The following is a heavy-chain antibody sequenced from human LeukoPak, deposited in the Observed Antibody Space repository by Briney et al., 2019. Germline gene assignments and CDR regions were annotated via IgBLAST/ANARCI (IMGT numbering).Heavy chain of an antibody. CDR1: GYTFTGYH. CDR3: ARDSGSSGWDPTSFLDY. V-gene: IGHV1-2*02. J-gene: IGHJ4*02. CDR2: INPNSGGA. D-gene: IGHD6-19*01. Sequence: ASVKVSCKASGYTFTGYHIHWVRQAPGQGLEWMGWINPNSGGANSAQKFLGRVSMTRDTSTSTVYMDRTSLRSDDTAIYYCARDSGSSGWDPTSFLDYWGRGTVVTVSS.